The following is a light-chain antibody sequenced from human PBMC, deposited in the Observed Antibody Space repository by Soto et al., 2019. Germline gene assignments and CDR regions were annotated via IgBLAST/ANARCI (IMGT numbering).Light chain of an antibody. J-gene: IGLJ1*01. CDR1: RSNIGADYD. CDR3: SSYTSSSTLNFV. CDR2: EVS. V-gene: IGLV2-14*01. Sequence: QSVLTQPPSVSGAPGQRVTISCTGSRSNIGADYDVHWYQQHPGKAPKLMIYEVSNRPSGVSNRFSGSKSGNTASLTISGLQAEDEAHYYCSSYTSSSTLNFVFGTGTKV.